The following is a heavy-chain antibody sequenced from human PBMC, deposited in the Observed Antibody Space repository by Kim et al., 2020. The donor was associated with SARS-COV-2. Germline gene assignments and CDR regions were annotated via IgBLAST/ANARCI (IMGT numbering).Heavy chain of an antibody. D-gene: IGHD3-9*01. Sequence: ASVKVSCKASGYTFTGYYMHWVRQAPGQGLEWMGWINPNSGGTNYAQKFQGRVTMTRDTSISTAYMELSRLRSDDTAVYYCARDRTYTYDILTGYYPLADYWGQGTLVTVSS. CDR3: ARDRTYTYDILTGYYPLADY. V-gene: IGHV1-2*02. CDR2: INPNSGGT. CDR1: GYTFTGYY. J-gene: IGHJ4*02.